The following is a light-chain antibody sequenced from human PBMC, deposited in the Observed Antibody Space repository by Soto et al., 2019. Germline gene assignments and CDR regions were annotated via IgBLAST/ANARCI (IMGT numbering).Light chain of an antibody. CDR2: AAS. CDR1: QSIGNH. CDR3: QQSNSSPIT. V-gene: IGKV1-39*01. Sequence: DIQMTRSPGCLCSWLGDRVTITCRASQSIGNHLNWYQQKPGKAPEFLIYAASNLQSGVPSRFSGSGSGTDFTLTVNSLQPEDCATYYCQQSNSSPITFGQGTRLEIK. J-gene: IGKJ5*01.